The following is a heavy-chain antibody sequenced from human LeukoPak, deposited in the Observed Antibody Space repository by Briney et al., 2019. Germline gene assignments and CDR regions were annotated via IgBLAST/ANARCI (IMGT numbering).Heavy chain of an antibody. V-gene: IGHV3-33*01. CDR3: ARESDVYGDYCFDY. Sequence: PGGSLRLSCAASGFTFSSYGMHWVRQAPGKGLEWVAVIWYDGSNKYYADSVKGRFTISRDNSKNTLYLQMNSLRAEDTAVYYCARESDVYGDYCFDYWGQGTLVTVSS. J-gene: IGHJ4*02. CDR2: IWYDGSNK. CDR1: GFTFSSYG. D-gene: IGHD4-17*01.